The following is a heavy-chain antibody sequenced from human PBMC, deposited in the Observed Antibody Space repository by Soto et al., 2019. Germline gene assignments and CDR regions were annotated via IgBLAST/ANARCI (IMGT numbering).Heavy chain of an antibody. CDR1: GFTFSSYG. D-gene: IGHD6-19*01. V-gene: IGHV3-30*18. Sequence: QVQLVESGGGVVQPGRSLRLSCAASGFTFSSYGMHWVRQAPGKGLGWVAVISYDGSNKYYADSVKGRFTISRDNSKNTLYLQMNGLGAEDTAVYYCANFRAQIAVAGTSVWGQGTLVTVSS. J-gene: IGHJ4*02. CDR3: ANFRAQIAVAGTSV. CDR2: ISYDGSNK.